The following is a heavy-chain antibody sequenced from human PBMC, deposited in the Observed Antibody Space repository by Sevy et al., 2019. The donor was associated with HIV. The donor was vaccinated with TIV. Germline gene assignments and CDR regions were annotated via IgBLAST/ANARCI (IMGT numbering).Heavy chain of an antibody. CDR3: ARDPTIFGVATFDY. CDR2: IKQDGSEK. J-gene: IGHJ4*02. V-gene: IGHV3-7*03. D-gene: IGHD3-3*01. CDR1: GFTFSSYW. Sequence: GGSLRLSCAASGFTFSSYWMSWVRQAPGKGLEWVANIKQDGSEKYYVDSVKGRFTISRDNAKNSLYLQMNSLRAEDTAVYYCARDPTIFGVATFDYWGQGTLVTVSS.